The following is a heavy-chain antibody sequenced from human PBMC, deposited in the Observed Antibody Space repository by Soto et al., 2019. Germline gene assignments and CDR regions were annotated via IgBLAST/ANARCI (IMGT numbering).Heavy chain of an antibody. D-gene: IGHD5-12*01. CDR2: IGHLENT. Sequence: QLRLQDSGSGVVRTSETLSLTCTVSGVSITHGGFSWSWIRQSPGKGLEWIGYIGHLENTYFHPTFKSRLTMSIDRSKNQLSLNLSSVTAADRAVYYCARGGGNDPFDSWGQGGLVSVSS. CDR1: GVSITHGGFS. CDR3: ARGGGNDPFDS. V-gene: IGHV4-30-2*06. J-gene: IGHJ4*02.